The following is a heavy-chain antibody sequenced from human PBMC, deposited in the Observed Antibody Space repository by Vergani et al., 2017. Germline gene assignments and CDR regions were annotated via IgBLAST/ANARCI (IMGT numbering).Heavy chain of an antibody. V-gene: IGHV3-23*01. Sequence: EVQLLESGGGLVQPGGSLRLSCAASGFTFSSYAMSWVRQAPGKGLEWVSAISGSGGSTYYADSVKGRFTISRDNSKNTLYLQMNSLRAEDTAVYYCANVLGQWLFRNSGYMFDYWGQGTLVTVSS. CDR3: ANVLGQWLFRNSGYMFDY. CDR2: ISGSGGST. J-gene: IGHJ4*02. D-gene: IGHD6-19*01. CDR1: GFTFSSYA.